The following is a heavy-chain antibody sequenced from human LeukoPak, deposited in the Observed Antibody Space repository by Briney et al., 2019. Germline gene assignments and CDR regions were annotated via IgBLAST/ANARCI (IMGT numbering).Heavy chain of an antibody. Sequence: GGSLRLSCAVSGFTFSSYWMGWVRQAPGKGLEWVANIRPDGSEGFYVDSLKGRFTISRDNAKNSLYLQMNSLRAEDTAVYYCARVDCSGGSRFSGFDYWGQGTLVTVSS. CDR2: IRPDGSEG. J-gene: IGHJ4*02. CDR3: ARVDCSGGSRFSGFDY. D-gene: IGHD2-15*01. V-gene: IGHV3-7*01. CDR1: GFTFSSYW.